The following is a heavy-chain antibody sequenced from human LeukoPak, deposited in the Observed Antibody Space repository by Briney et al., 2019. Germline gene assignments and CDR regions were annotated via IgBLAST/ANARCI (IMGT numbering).Heavy chain of an antibody. V-gene: IGHV3-21*01. Sequence: GGSLRLSCAASGFTFSSYSMNWVRQAPGKGLEWVSSISSSSSYIYYADSVKGRFTISRDNAKNSLYLQMNSQRAEDTAVYYCARATYYYDSSGYSDWGQGTLVTVSS. CDR1: GFTFSSYS. CDR2: ISSSSSYI. CDR3: ARATYYYDSSGYSD. D-gene: IGHD3-22*01. J-gene: IGHJ4*02.